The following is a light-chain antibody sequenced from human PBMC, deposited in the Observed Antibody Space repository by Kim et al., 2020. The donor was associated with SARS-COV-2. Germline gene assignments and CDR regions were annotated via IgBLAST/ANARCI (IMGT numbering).Light chain of an antibody. CDR3: HVWDSSSDHPGV. Sequence: SYELTQPPSVSVAPGKTARITCGGNNIGSKSVHWYQQKPGQAPVLVIYYDSDRPSGIPERFSGSNSGNTATLTISRVEAGDEADYYCHVWDSSSDHPGVF. J-gene: IGLJ3*02. CDR1: NIGSKS. CDR2: YDS. V-gene: IGLV3-21*04.